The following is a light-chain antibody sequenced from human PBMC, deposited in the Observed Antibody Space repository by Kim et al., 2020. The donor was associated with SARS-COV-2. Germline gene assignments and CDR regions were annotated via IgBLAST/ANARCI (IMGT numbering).Light chain of an antibody. V-gene: IGKV3-15*01. CDR2: GAS. CDR1: QSVSSN. Sequence: SPGERDTLSCSASQSVSSNLAWYQQKPGQAPRLLIYGASTRATGIPARFSGSGSGTEFTLTISSLQSEDFAVYYCQQYNNWPPWTFGQGTKVDIK. J-gene: IGKJ1*01. CDR3: QQYNNWPPWT.